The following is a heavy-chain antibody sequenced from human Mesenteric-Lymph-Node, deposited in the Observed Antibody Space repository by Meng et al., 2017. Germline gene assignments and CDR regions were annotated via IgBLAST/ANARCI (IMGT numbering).Heavy chain of an antibody. J-gene: IGHJ6*02. V-gene: IGHV1-18*01. D-gene: IGHD3-9*01. CDR2: ISAYNGNT. CDR3: ARGGWTPYDILTGYYRYYYYGMDV. CDR1: GYTFTSYG. Sequence: ASVKVSCKASGYTFTSYGISWVRQAPGQGLEWMGWISAYNGNTNYAQKFQGRVTITADESTSTAYMELSSLRSEDTAVYYCARGGWTPYDILTGYYRYYYYGMDVWGQGTTVTVSS.